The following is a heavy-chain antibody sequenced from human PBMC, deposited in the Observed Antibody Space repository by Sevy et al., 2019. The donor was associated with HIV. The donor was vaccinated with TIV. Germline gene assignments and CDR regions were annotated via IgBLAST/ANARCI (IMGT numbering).Heavy chain of an antibody. Sequence: GGSLRLSCAASGFTFSNYAMNWVRQAPGKGLEWVSAISGSGGTTYDADSVKDRSTISSDQSQNTLYLQMNSLRAEETAVYYCAKVLARGVAVAGSAWGMDVWGQGTTVTVSS. CDR2: ISGSGGTT. J-gene: IGHJ6*02. CDR1: GFTFSNYA. D-gene: IGHD6-19*01. CDR3: AKVLARGVAVAGSAWGMDV. V-gene: IGHV3-23*01.